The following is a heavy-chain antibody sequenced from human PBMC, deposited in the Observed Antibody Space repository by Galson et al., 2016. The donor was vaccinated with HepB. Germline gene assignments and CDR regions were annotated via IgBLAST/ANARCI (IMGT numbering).Heavy chain of an antibody. J-gene: IGHJ3*01. Sequence: SLRLSCAASGFIFSSLPIQWVRQAPGKGLEWVAIISYDGNNKHYADSVKGRFIVSRDNSENMMYLQMNSLRLEDTAVYYCARTPDGFRARGLQEYGWGQGTMVTVSS. V-gene: IGHV3-30-3*01. CDR1: GFIFSSLP. D-gene: IGHD2-21*01. CDR3: ARTPDGFRARGLQEYG. CDR2: ISYDGNNK.